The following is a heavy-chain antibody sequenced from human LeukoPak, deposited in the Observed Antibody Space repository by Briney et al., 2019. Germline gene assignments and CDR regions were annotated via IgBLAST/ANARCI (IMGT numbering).Heavy chain of an antibody. CDR1: GFTFSSYA. CDR2: ISYDVTYE. CDR3: ATGPSPQPLYVPLDY. V-gene: IGHV3-30*04. J-gene: IGHJ4*02. D-gene: IGHD3-10*02. Sequence: GGSLRLSCADSGFTFSSYAMYWVREAPGKGLEWVALISYDVTYENYADSVKGRFTISRDDSENTLYLQMNTLRPADTAVYYCATGPSPQPLYVPLDYWGQGTLVSVSS.